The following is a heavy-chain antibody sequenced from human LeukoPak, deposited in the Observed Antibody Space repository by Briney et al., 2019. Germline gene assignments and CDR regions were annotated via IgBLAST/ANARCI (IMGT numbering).Heavy chain of an antibody. CDR2: IYYSGST. CDR1: GGSISSSSYY. D-gene: IGHD1-20*01. V-gene: IGHV4-39*02. Sequence: PSETLSLTCTVSGGSISSSSYYWGWIRQPPGKGLEWIGSIYYSGSTYYNPSLKSRVTISVDTSKNQFSLKLSSVTAADTAVYYCAREGITGTTRKYYYGMDVWGQGTTATVSS. CDR3: AREGITGTTRKYYYGMDV. J-gene: IGHJ6*02.